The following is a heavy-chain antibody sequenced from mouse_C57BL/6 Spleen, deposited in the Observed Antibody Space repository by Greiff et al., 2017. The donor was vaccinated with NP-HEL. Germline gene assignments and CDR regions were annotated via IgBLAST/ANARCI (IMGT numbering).Heavy chain of an antibody. Sequence: VKLVESGGGLVKPGGSLKLSCAASGFTFSSYTMSWVRQTPEKRLEWVATISGGGGNTYYPDSVKGRFTISRDNAKNTLYLQMSSLRSEDTALYYCARQGHDYEGAMDYWGQGTSVTVSS. CDR1: GFTFSSYT. J-gene: IGHJ4*01. V-gene: IGHV5-9*01. CDR2: ISGGGGNT. CDR3: ARQGHDYEGAMDY. D-gene: IGHD2-4*01.